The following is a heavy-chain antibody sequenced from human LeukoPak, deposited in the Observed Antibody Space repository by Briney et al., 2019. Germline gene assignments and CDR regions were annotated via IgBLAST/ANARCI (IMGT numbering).Heavy chain of an antibody. Sequence: GGSLRLSCAASGFTFSNAWMSWFRQAPGKGLKWVGRIKSETDGGTTDYAAPVKGRFTISRDDSKNTLYLQMNSLKTEDTAVYYCTTDTRDDYVWGSYRYTTPWIDYWGQGTLVTVSS. J-gene: IGHJ4*02. CDR3: TTDTRDDYVWGSYRYTTPWIDY. CDR1: GFTFSNAW. D-gene: IGHD3-16*02. CDR2: IKSETDGGTT. V-gene: IGHV3-15*01.